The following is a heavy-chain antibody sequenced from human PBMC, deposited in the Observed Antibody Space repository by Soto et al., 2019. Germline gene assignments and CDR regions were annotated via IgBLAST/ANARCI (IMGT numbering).Heavy chain of an antibody. CDR1: GVSISSYY. J-gene: IGHJ5*02. CDR2: IYYSGST. Sequence: HVQLQESGPGLLKPSETLSLTCTVYGVSISSYYWSWIRQPPGKGLEWVGEIYYSGSTNYNPSLMRRGTISVDASTNHFSLMQTSFTAAAAAVFYCSRLGFGEVYSPLDHWGQGTLVTVSS. CDR3: SRLGFGEVYSPLDH. D-gene: IGHD3-10*01. V-gene: IGHV4-59*08.